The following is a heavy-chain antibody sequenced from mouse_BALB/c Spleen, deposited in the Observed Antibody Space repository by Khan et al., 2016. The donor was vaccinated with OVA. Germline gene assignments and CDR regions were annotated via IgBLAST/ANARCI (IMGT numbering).Heavy chain of an antibody. CDR2: INTYTGEP. J-gene: IGHJ1*01. CDR3: ARGYWYFDV. D-gene: IGHD2-2*01. CDR1: GYTFTNYG. V-gene: IGHV9-3-1*01. Sequence: QIQLVQSGPELKKPGETVKISCKASGYTFTNYGMNWVKQPPGKGLKWMGWINTYTGEPTYADDFKGRFAFSLETSASTAYLQINNLKNEDTATYSCARGYWYFDVWGAGTTVTVSS.